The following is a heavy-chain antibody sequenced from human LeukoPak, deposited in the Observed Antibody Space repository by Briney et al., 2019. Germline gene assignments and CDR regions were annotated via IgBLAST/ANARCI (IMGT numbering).Heavy chain of an antibody. D-gene: IGHD2-15*01. Sequence: SETLSLTCAVYGGSFSGYYWSWIRQPPGKGLEWIGEINHSGSTNYNPSLKSRVTISVDTSKNQFSLKLSSVTAADTAVYYCARDGEVVVAATGTFDYWGQGTLATVSS. CDR2: INHSGST. CDR1: GGSFSGYY. V-gene: IGHV4-34*01. J-gene: IGHJ4*02. CDR3: ARDGEVVVAATGTFDY.